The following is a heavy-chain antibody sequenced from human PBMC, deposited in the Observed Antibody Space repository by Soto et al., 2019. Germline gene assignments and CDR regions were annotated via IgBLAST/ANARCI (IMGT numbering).Heavy chain of an antibody. Sequence: ASVKVSCKASGYTFTGYYMHWVRQAPGQGLEWMGWINPNSGGTNYAQKFQGWVTMTRDTSISTAYMELSRLRSDDTAVYYCALSKVPAGTYGFDPWGQGTLVTVSS. J-gene: IGHJ5*02. V-gene: IGHV1-2*04. D-gene: IGHD2-2*01. CDR2: INPNSGGT. CDR1: GYTFTGYY. CDR3: ALSKVPAGTYGFDP.